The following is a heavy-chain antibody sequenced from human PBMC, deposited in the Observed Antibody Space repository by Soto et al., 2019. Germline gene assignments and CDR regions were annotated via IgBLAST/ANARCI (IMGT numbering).Heavy chain of an antibody. CDR1: GYTFTSHW. J-gene: IGHJ6*02. V-gene: IGHV5-51*01. CDR3: ARTSMQSRGYSYGHGGMDV. D-gene: IGHD5-18*01. Sequence: GESLKISCKGSGYTFTSHWIGWARQMPGKGLEWMGIIYPGDSDTRYSPSFQGQVTISADKSISTAYLQWSSLKASDTAMYYCARTSMQSRGYSYGHGGMDVWGQGTTVTVSS. CDR2: IYPGDSDT.